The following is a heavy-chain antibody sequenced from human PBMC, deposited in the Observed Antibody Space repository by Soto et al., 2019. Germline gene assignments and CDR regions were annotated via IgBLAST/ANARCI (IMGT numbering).Heavy chain of an antibody. D-gene: IGHD3-22*01. J-gene: IGHJ4*02. CDR3: VRLIHCLTTASYFDY. CDR2: INYSGKT. CDR1: GGSISSSVYY. Sequence: QLQLQESGPGLVKPSETLSLTCTVSGGSISSSVYYWAWIRQPPWKGLEWIGSINYSGKTYYNPSLKSRVTISVDTSQNQFSLRLSSVTAADTTVYYCVRLIHCLTTASYFDYWGQRSLVTVS. V-gene: IGHV4-39*01.